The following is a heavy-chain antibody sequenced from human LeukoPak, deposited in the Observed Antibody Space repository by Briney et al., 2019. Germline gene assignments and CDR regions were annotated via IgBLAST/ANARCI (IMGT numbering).Heavy chain of an antibody. CDR2: IDWDDDK. V-gene: IGHV2-70*11. J-gene: IGHJ4*02. D-gene: IGHD5-24*01. CDR1: GFSLSTSGMC. Sequence: SGPTLVNPTQTLTLTCTFSGFSLSTSGMCVSWIRQPPGKALEWLARIDWDDDKYYSTSLKTRLTISKDTSKNQVVLTMTNMDPVDTATYYCARIRRDGSNLWYFDYWGQGTLVTVSS. CDR3: ARIRRDGSNLWYFDY.